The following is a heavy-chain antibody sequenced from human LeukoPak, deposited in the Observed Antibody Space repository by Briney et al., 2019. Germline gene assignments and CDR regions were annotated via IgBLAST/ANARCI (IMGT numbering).Heavy chain of an antibody. CDR3: ARELSMVRGVVNY. CDR1: GYTFTDYY. Sequence: ASVKVSCKASGYTFTDYYMHWVQQAPGKGLEWMGRVDPEDGETIYAEKFQGRVTITADTSTDTAYMELSSLRSEDTAVYYCARELSMVRGVVNYWGQGTLVTVSS. V-gene: IGHV1-69-2*01. D-gene: IGHD3-10*01. CDR2: VDPEDGET. J-gene: IGHJ4*02.